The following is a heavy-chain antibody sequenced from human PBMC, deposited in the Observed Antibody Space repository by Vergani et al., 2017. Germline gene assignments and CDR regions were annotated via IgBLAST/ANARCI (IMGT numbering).Heavy chain of an antibody. CDR1: GASISSNNC. CDR2: ICHTEDT. CDR3: ATIGYRRGGYYFVY. V-gene: IGHV4-4*03. Sequence: QLQLQESGPGLVKPPGTLSLTCAVSGASISSNNCWTWVRQPPGKGLEWIGEICHTEDTKYSPSLKSRVTVSVDESRNLFSLRLHSVTAADTAVYYCATIGYRRGGYYFVYWGQGILVTVSS. J-gene: IGHJ4*02. D-gene: IGHD1-26*01.